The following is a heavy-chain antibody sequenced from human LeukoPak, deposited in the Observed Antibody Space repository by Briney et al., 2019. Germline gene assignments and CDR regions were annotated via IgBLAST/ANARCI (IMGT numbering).Heavy chain of an antibody. V-gene: IGHV3-48*03. CDR2: ISSSGSTI. J-gene: IGHJ4*02. CDR3: AGFSSGYSY. Sequence: PGGSLRLSCAASGFTFSSYEMNWVRQAPGKGLEWVSYISSSGSTIYYADSVKGRLTISRDNAKNSLYLQMNSLRAEDTAVYYCAGFSSGYSYWGQGTLVTVSS. D-gene: IGHD3-22*01. CDR1: GFTFSSYE.